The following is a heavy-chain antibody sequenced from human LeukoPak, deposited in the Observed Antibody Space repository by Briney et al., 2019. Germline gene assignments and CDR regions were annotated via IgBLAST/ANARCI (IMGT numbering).Heavy chain of an antibody. CDR3: ARGSPRDIVVVPAAPPSAYYYYYYMDV. CDR1: GYTFTGYY. D-gene: IGHD2-2*01. V-gene: IGHV1-2*02. J-gene: IGHJ6*03. CDR2: INPNSGGT. Sequence: VASVKVSCKASGYTFTGYYMHWVRQAPGQGLEWMGWINPNSGGTNSAQKCQGRGTMTRDTSISTAYMELSRLRSDDTAVYYCARGSPRDIVVVPAAPPSAYYYYYYMDVWGKGTTVTVSS.